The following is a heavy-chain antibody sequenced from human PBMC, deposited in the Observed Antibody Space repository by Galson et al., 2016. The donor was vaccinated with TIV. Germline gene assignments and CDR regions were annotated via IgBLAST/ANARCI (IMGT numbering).Heavy chain of an antibody. CDR2: FNPDSGAT. Sequence: SVKVSSKASGYIFINYYIHWVRQAPGQGLEWLGWFNPDSGATQYAQKFQGRVTMTRDTSISTAYMELRRLISDDTAVYYCARVNWARAFDYWGQGTQVTVSS. D-gene: IGHD7-27*01. J-gene: IGHJ4*02. CDR1: GYIFINYY. CDR3: ARVNWARAFDY. V-gene: IGHV1-2*02.